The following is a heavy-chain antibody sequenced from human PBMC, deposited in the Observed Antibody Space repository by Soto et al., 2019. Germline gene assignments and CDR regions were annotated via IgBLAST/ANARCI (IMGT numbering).Heavy chain of an antibody. CDR3: ARELGYCSGGSCYYYYGMDV. V-gene: IGHV1-18*01. D-gene: IGHD2-15*01. CDR1: GYTFTSYG. J-gene: IGHJ6*02. Sequence: QVQLVQSGAEVKKPGASVKVSCKASGYTFTSYGISWVRQAPGQGLEWMGWISAYKGNTNYAQKLQGRVTMTTDTSTSTAYRELRSLRSADTAVYYCARELGYCSGGSCYYYYGMDVWGQGTTVTVSS. CDR2: ISAYKGNT.